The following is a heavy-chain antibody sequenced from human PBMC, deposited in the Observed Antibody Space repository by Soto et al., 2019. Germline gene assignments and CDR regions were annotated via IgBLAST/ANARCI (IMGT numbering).Heavy chain of an antibody. J-gene: IGHJ6*02. CDR2: MNPNSGNT. CDR1: GYTFTSYD. Sequence: GASVKVSCKASGYTFTSYDISWVRQATGQGLEWMGWMNPNSGNTGYAQKFQGRVTMTRNTSISTAYMELSSLRSEDTAVYYCARSGVLRFLADYYGMDVWGQGTTLTVSS. V-gene: IGHV1-8*01. D-gene: IGHD3-3*01. CDR3: ARSGVLRFLADYYGMDV.